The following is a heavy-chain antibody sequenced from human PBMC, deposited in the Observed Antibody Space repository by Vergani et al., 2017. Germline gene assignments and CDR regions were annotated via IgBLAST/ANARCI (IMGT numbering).Heavy chain of an antibody. Sequence: QVQLVQSGAEVKKPGASVKVSCKASGYTFTSYAMHWVRQAPGQRLEWMGWINAGNGNTKYSQKFQGRVTITRDTSASTAYMELSSLRSEDTAVYYCARGISSSWYHYYYMDVWGKGTTVTVSS. V-gene: IGHV1-3*01. CDR3: ARGISSSWYHYYYMDV. CDR1: GYTFTSYA. D-gene: IGHD6-13*01. CDR2: INAGNGNT. J-gene: IGHJ6*03.